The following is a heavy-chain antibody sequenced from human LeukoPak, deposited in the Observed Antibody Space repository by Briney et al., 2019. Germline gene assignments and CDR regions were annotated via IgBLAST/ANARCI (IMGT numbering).Heavy chain of an antibody. J-gene: IGHJ4*02. Sequence: GGSLRLACSASGFTLSNFWRHWVRQARGGGRGWVSRINSDGNTPDYEDSVKGRFTISTDNAKSTLYLQMNSLRAEDTAVYYCARAILWFGEFGGQGTLVTVSS. CDR2: INSDGNTP. CDR1: GFTLSNFW. CDR3: ARAILWFGEF. V-gene: IGHV3-74*01. D-gene: IGHD3-10*01.